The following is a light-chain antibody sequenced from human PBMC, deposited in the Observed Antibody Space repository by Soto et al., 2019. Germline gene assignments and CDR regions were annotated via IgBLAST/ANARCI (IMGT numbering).Light chain of an antibody. Sequence: EIVLTQSPATLSLSPGERATLSCRASQSVASSFIARFQQKPGQPPRLLIYTASSRAPGIPDRFRGSGSGTDFTLTISRLEPEDFAVYYCHKYGPSPLTFGGGTKVEIK. J-gene: IGKJ4*01. CDR3: HKYGPSPLT. V-gene: IGKV3-20*01. CDR1: QSVASSF. CDR2: TAS.